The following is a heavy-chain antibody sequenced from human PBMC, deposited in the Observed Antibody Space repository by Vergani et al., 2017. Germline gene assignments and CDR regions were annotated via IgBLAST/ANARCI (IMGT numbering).Heavy chain of an antibody. V-gene: IGHV3-30*18. CDR3: AKDMYYYGSGSYYNPQDY. CDR2: ISYDGSNK. J-gene: IGHJ4*02. D-gene: IGHD3-10*01. CDR1: GFTFSSYG. Sequence: QVQLVESGGGVVQPGRSLRLSCAASGFTFSSYGMHWVRQAPGKGLEWVAVISYDGSNKYYADSGKGRFTISRDNSKNTLYLQMNSLRAEDTAVYYCAKDMYYYGSGSYYNPQDYWGQGTLVTVSS.